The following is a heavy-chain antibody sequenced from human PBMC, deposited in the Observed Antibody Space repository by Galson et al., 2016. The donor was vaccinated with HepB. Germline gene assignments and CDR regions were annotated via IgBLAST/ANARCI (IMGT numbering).Heavy chain of an antibody. CDR2: IIPLFNTP. Sequence: SVKVSCKASGGYFNSFVITWLRQAPGRGLEWMGGIIPLFNTPYHAQKFQGRITIIADKSTSTSYMELRSLRSEDTAVYYCATHYAKSSNDFFYYMDVWGKGTTVTVSS. D-gene: IGHD2-2*01. CDR1: GGYFNSFV. V-gene: IGHV1-69*06. J-gene: IGHJ6*03. CDR3: ATHYAKSSNDFFYYMDV.